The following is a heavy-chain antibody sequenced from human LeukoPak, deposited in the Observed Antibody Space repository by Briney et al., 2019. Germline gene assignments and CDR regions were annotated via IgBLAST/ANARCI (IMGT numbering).Heavy chain of an antibody. CDR2: TYYRSKWYN. J-gene: IGHJ3*02. V-gene: IGHV6-1*01. Sequence: SQTLSFTCAISGDSVSSNSAAWNWNRQSPSRGLEWLGRTYYRSKWYNDYAVSVKSRITINPDTSKNQFSLQLNPVTPEDTAVYYCARELGYNAFDIWGQGTMVTVSS. D-gene: IGHD6-13*01. CDR3: ARELGYNAFDI. CDR1: GDSVSSNSAA.